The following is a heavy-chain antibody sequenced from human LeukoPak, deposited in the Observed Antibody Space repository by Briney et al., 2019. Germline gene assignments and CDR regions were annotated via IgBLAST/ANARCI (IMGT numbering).Heavy chain of an antibody. V-gene: IGHV3-23*01. CDR3: AKPAGWYYDSSAYFNY. CDR1: GFTFSSYA. Sequence: PGVSLRLSCAASGFTFSSYAMNWVRQAPGKGLEWVSGISGSGTSTYYAESVKGRFTISRDNFKNTLYLQMNSLRAEDTAVYYCAKPAGWYYDSSAYFNYWGQGILVTVSS. D-gene: IGHD3-22*01. J-gene: IGHJ4*02. CDR2: ISGSGTST.